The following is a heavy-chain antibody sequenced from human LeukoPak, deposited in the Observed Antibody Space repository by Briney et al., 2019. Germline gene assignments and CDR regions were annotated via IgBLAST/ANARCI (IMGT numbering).Heavy chain of an antibody. CDR1: GYSISSGYY. CDR3: ARTDSSSPFDP. J-gene: IGHJ5*02. CDR2: IYHSGGT. Sequence: SETLSLTCAVSGYSISSGYYWGWIRQPPGKGLEWIGSIYHSGGTYYNPSLKSRVTILMDTSKNHFSLELRSLTAADTAVYYCARTDSSSPFDPWGQGTLVTVSS. V-gene: IGHV4-38-2*01. D-gene: IGHD6-13*01.